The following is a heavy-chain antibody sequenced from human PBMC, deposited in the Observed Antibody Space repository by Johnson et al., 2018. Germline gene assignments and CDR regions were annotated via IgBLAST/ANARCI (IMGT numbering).Heavy chain of an antibody. Sequence: QVQLVQSGGGVVQPGRSLRLSCAASGFTFSTYAMHWVRQAPGKGLEWVAIIAYDGNNKYYADSVKGRFTISRDNSKNTLFLQMNSRGAEDTAVYYCVILGVTDAFDFGGQGTMVTVSS. CDR1: GFTFSTYA. CDR2: IAYDGNNK. J-gene: IGHJ3*01. V-gene: IGHV3-30-3*01. CDR3: VILGVTDAFDF. D-gene: IGHD3-3*02.